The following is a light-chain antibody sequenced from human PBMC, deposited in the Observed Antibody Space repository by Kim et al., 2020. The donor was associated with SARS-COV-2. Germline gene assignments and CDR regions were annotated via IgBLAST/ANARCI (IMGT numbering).Light chain of an antibody. V-gene: IGKV1-39*01. CDR3: QQSYRTPPYT. Sequence: ASLGDSVTITCRASHYITSYLNWYQLKPGKAPKLLIYGATNLQSGVPLRFSGSGVGTDFNLTITSLHADDSATYFCQQSYRTPPYTFGQVTKLEI. J-gene: IGKJ2*01. CDR2: GAT. CDR1: HYITSY.